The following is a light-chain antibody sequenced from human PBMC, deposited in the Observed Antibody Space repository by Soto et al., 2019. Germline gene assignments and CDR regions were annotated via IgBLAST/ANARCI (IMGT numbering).Light chain of an antibody. CDR2: EVS. J-gene: IGLJ3*02. Sequence: QSVLTQPASVSGSPGQSITISCPGTSSDVGGYNYVSWYQQHPGKAPKFLIYEVSNRPSGVSNPFSGFKSGNTASLTISGLQAEDEADYYCSSYTSTNTWVFGGGTKLTVL. CDR3: SSYTSTNTWV. CDR1: SSDVGGYNY. V-gene: IGLV2-14*01.